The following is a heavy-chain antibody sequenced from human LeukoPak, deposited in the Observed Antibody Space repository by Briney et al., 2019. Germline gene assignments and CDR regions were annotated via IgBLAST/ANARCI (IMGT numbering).Heavy chain of an antibody. D-gene: IGHD5-18*01. CDR3: AREGYSYGPNFDY. Sequence: SWIRQAPGKGLEWVANIKQDGSEKYYVDSVKGRFTISRDNAKNSLYLQMNSLRAEDTAVYYCAREGYSYGPNFDYWGQGTLVTVSS. V-gene: IGHV3-7*04. CDR2: IKQDGSEK. J-gene: IGHJ4*02.